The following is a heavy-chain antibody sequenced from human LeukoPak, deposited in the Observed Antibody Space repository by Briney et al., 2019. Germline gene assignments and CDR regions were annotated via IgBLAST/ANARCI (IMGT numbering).Heavy chain of an antibody. V-gene: IGHV3-74*01. J-gene: IGHJ4*02. D-gene: IGHD3-22*01. CDR3: AKRISGYYYGGLDY. CDR2: ISTDETIT. Sequence: GGSLRLSCVASGFTFSSSWMYWVRQVPGKGLVWVSRISTDETITTYADSVKGRFTISRDNSKNTLYLQMNSLRAEDTAVYYCAKRISGYYYGGLDYWGQGTLVTVSS. CDR1: GFTFSSSW.